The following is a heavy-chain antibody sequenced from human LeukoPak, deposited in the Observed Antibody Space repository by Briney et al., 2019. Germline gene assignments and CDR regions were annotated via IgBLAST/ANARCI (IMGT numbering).Heavy chain of an antibody. CDR3: ARGPYYYYYGMDV. V-gene: IGHV4-34*01. J-gene: IGHJ6*02. CDR1: GGSFSGYY. CDR2: ISHSGST. Sequence: SETLSLTCAVYGGSFSGYYWSWIRQPPGKGLEWIGEISHSGSTNYNPSLKSRVTISVDTSKNQFSLKLSSVTAADTAVYYCARGPYYYYYGMDVWGQGTTVTVSS.